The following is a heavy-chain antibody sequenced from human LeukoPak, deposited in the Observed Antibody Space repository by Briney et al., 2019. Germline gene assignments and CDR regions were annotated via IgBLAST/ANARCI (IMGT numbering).Heavy chain of an antibody. D-gene: IGHD2-21*02. Sequence: SETLSLTCAVYGASFSGYYWRWIRQPPGKGLEWIGEISHSGSTNYNTSLKSRVTISVETSKNHFTLKVRSVNAADTALYYCERTVVTTTSAFDIWGQGTMVTVSS. CDR2: ISHSGST. V-gene: IGHV4-34*01. CDR3: ERTVVTTTSAFDI. J-gene: IGHJ3*02. CDR1: GASFSGYY.